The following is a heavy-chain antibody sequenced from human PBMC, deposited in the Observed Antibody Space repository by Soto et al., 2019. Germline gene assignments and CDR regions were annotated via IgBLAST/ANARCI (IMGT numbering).Heavy chain of an antibody. CDR1: GYTFTSYC. D-gene: IGHD6-13*01. CDR2: INPDGGST. J-gene: IGHJ4*02. V-gene: IGHV1-46*01. CDR3: ARDPSSWYRVDY. Sequence: QVLLVQSGAEVKKSGASVKVSCKASGYTFTSYCIHWVRQAPGQGLEWMGIINPDGGSTSYAQKFQGRVTMTRDTSTTTLYMELSSLRSEDTAVYYCARDPSSWYRVDYWGQGSLVTVSS.